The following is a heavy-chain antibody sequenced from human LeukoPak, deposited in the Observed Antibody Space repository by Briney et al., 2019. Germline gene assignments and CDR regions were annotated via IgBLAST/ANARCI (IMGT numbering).Heavy chain of an antibody. CDR3: ARRKRIDMDV. D-gene: IGHD2/OR15-2a*01. CDR1: GFTFTGYY. Sequence: ASVKVSCKASGFTFTGYYIHWVRQSPGQGLEWMGWINPNSCGTNYAQKFQGRVTMTWDTSISTAYMELSGLRSDDTAVYYCARRKRIDMDVWGKGTTVTVSS. CDR2: INPNSCGT. J-gene: IGHJ6*03. V-gene: IGHV1-2*02.